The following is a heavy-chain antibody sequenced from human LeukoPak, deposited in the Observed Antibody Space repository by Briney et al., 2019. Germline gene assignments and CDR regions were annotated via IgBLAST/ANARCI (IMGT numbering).Heavy chain of an antibody. D-gene: IGHD3-10*01. CDR1: GGSISSGGYY. CDR2: INHSGTT. CDR3: ANYGSGTYRFDP. J-gene: IGHJ5*02. Sequence: SETLSLTCTVSGGSISSGGYYWSWIRQHLGKGLEWIGYINHSGTTYYNPSLKSRVTISVDTSKNHFSLMLRSVTAADTAVYYCANYGSGTYRFDPWGQGTLVTVSS. V-gene: IGHV4-31*03.